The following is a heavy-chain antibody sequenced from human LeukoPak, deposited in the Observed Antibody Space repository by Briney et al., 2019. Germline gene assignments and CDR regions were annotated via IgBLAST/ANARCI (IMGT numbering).Heavy chain of an antibody. J-gene: IGHJ4*02. D-gene: IGHD4-23*01. CDR3: ARGPTTVVTPGGYFDY. CDR1: GGSISSYY. Sequence: SETLSLTCTVSGGSISSYYWSWIRQPPGKGLEWIGYIYYSGSTNYNPSLKSRVTISVDTSKNQFSLKLSSVTAADTAVYYCARGPTTVVTPGGYFDYWGQGTLVTVSS. CDR2: IYYSGST. V-gene: IGHV4-59*01.